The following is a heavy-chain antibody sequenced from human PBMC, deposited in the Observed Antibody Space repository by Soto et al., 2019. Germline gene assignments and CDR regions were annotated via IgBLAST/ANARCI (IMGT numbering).Heavy chain of an antibody. J-gene: IGHJ6*02. CDR1: SDSISSYY. V-gene: IGHV4-59*12. CDR3: ARGRRRAVAGSYYGMDV. D-gene: IGHD6-19*01. Sequence: PSETLSLTCTVSSDSISSYYWSWIRQPPGKGLEWIGYIYYSGSTNYNPSLKSRVTISMDTSKNQFSLRLSSVTAADTAVYYCARGRRRAVAGSYYGMDVWGQGTTVTVSS. CDR2: IYYSGST.